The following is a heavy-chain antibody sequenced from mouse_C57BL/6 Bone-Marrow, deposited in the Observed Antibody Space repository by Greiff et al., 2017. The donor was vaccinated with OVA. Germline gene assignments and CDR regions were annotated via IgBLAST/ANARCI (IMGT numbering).Heavy chain of an antibody. Sequence: VQLQQPGAELVKPGASVKMSCKASGYTFTSYWITWVKQRPGQGLEWIGDIYPGSGSTNYNEKFKSKATLTVDTSSSTAYMQLSSLTSEDSAVYYCARFRELRRRTWFAYWGQGTLVTVSA. J-gene: IGHJ3*01. V-gene: IGHV1-55*01. CDR1: GYTFTSYW. D-gene: IGHD2-4*01. CDR3: ARFRELRRRTWFAY. CDR2: IYPGSGST.